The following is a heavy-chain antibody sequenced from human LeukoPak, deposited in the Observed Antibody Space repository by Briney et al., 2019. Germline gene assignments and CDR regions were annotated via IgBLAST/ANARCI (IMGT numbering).Heavy chain of an antibody. V-gene: IGHV3-48*04. Sequence: GGSLRLSCAASGFTFSSYSMNWVRQAPGKGLEWVSYISSGSGSIYYADSVKGRFTISRDNAKNSVFLQMNSLRAEDTAVYYCAREWTDWGQGTLVTVSS. CDR3: AREWTD. J-gene: IGHJ4*02. CDR2: ISSGSGSI. D-gene: IGHD3/OR15-3a*01. CDR1: GFTFSSYS.